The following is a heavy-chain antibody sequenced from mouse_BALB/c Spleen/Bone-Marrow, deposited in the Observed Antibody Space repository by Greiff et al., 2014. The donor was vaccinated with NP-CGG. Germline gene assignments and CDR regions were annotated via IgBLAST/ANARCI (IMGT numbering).Heavy chain of an antibody. CDR3: ALLLRYYAMDY. CDR1: GFNIKDTY. V-gene: IGHV14-3*02. J-gene: IGHJ4*01. CDR2: IDPANGNT. D-gene: IGHD1-1*01. Sequence: VQLQQPGAELVKPGASVRLSCTASGFNIKDTYMRWVKQRPEQGLEWIGRIDPANGNTKYDPKFQGKATITADTSSNTAYLQLSSLTSEDTAVYYCALLLRYYAMDYWGQGTSVTVSS.